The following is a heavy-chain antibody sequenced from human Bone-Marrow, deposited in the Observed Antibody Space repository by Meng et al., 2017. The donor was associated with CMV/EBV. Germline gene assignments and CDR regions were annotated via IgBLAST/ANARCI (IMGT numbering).Heavy chain of an antibody. V-gene: IGHV6-1*01. D-gene: IGHD1-26*01. CDR2: TYYRSKWYN. J-gene: IGHJ6*02. CDR1: GDSVSSNSAA. Sequence: SQTLSLTCAISGDSVSSNSAAWNWIRQSPSRGLEWLGRTYYRSKWYNDYAVSVKSRIPINPDTSKNQFSLQLNSVTPEDTAVYYCARELPHPTYHYYGMDVWGQGTTVTVSS. CDR3: ARELPHPTYHYYGMDV.